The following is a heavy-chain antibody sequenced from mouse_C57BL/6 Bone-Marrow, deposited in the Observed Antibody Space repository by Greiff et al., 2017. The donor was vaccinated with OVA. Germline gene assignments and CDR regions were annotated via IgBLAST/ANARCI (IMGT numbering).Heavy chain of an antibody. D-gene: IGHD1-1*01. CDR3: ARKILAPDAMDY. CDR1: GYTFTSYW. CDR2: IYPGSGST. J-gene: IGHJ4*01. Sequence: VQLQQPGAELVKPGASVKMSCKASGYTFTSYWITWVKQRPGQGLEWIGDIYPGSGSTNYNEKFKSKATLTVDTSSSTAYMQLSSLTSEDSAVYYCARKILAPDAMDYWGQGTSVTVSS. V-gene: IGHV1-55*01.